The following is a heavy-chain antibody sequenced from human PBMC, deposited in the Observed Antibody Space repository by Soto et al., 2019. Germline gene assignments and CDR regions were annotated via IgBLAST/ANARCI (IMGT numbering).Heavy chain of an antibody. CDR2: ISSDGRNK. Sequence: GGSLRLSCAASGFSFITYGMHWVRQAPGKGLERVAFISSDGRNKFYADSVKGRFTVSRDNSKSTLLLQMDSLRAEDTAVYYCAKVKRIAPTDFYHDMDVWGQGTTVTVSS. CDR1: GFSFITYG. J-gene: IGHJ6*02. D-gene: IGHD6-13*01. V-gene: IGHV3-30*18. CDR3: AKVKRIAPTDFYHDMDV.